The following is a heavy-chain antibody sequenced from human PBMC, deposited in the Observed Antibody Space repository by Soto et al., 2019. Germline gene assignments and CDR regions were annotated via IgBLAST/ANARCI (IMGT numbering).Heavy chain of an antibody. CDR1: GASITFGGYS. V-gene: IGHV4-30-2*01. J-gene: IGHJ4*02. D-gene: IGHD1-26*01. Sequence: SETLSLTCTVSGASITFGGYSWSWIRQTPGKGLEWTGYINHLETTFYNPSFESRLTLSIDRAKNQFSLKLHSMSAADRAVYFCARGGGSDSFDYWGQGILVTVSS. CDR2: INHLETT. CDR3: ARGGGSDSFDY.